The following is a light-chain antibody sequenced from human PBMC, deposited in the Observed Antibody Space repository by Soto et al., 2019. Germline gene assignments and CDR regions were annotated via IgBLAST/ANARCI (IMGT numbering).Light chain of an antibody. V-gene: IGKV1-5*03. J-gene: IGKJ1*01. CDR3: QHYHNWPPWT. CDR1: QSISSW. CDR2: KAS. Sequence: DIQMTQSPSTLSASVGDRVTITCRASQSISSWLAWYQQKPGKAPKLLIYKASSLESGVPSRFSGSGSGTEFTLTISSLQSEDFAVYYCQHYHNWPPWTFGQGTKVDIK.